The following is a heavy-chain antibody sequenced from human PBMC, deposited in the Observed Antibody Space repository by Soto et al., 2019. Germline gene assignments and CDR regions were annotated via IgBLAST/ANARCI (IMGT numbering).Heavy chain of an antibody. Sequence: GALRLSCAASGFSFSSYGMLWVRQAPGKGLEWVAVISYGGSNKYYADSVKGRFTISRDNSKNTLYLQMNSMRAEDTAVYYCAKAELYYYDSSGPLVSWGQGTLVTVSS. CDR3: AKAELYYYDSSGPLVS. J-gene: IGHJ4*02. CDR2: ISYGGSNK. V-gene: IGHV3-30*18. D-gene: IGHD3-22*01. CDR1: GFSFSSYG.